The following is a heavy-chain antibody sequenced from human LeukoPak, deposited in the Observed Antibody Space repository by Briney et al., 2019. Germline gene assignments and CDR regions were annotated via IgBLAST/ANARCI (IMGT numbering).Heavy chain of an antibody. CDR1: GASISGYY. V-gene: IGHV4-59*08. D-gene: IGHD4-17*01. CDR3: ARTTTVTPPVIDY. J-gene: IGHJ4*02. Sequence: PSETLSLTCTVSGASISGYYWSWIRQPPGKGLEWIGNIHYSGGTNYSPSLKSRLTMSVDTSKNRFSLRLSSLTAADTAVYYCARTTTVTPPVIDYWGQGTLVTVSS. CDR2: IHYSGGT.